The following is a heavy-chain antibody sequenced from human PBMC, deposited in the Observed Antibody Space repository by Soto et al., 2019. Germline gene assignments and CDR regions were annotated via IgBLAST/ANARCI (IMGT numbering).Heavy chain of an antibody. D-gene: IGHD3-10*01. CDR2: INHSGST. Sequence: PSETLSLTCAVYGGSFSGYYWSWIRQPPGKGLEWIGEINHSGSTNYNPSLKSRVTISVDTSKNQFSLKLSSVTAADTAVYYCAREKPALSLWFGEPRHYFDYWGQGTLVTVSS. CDR1: GGSFSGYY. CDR3: AREKPALSLWFGEPRHYFDY. V-gene: IGHV4-34*01. J-gene: IGHJ4*02.